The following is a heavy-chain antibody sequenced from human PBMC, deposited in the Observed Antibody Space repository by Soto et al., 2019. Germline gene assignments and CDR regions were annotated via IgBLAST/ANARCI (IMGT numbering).Heavy chain of an antibody. CDR3: ARDLGGPDY. Sequence: PGGSLRLSCAASGSSLSPYWMHWVRQAPGRGLEWVSRLSSDGFGAAYADSVKGRFFISRDIARNTLFPQMNSLRADDTAVYYCARDLGGPDYWGRGTSVTVSS. D-gene: IGHD3-16*01. J-gene: IGHJ4*02. V-gene: IGHV3-74*03. CDR1: GSSLSPYW. CDR2: LSSDGFGA.